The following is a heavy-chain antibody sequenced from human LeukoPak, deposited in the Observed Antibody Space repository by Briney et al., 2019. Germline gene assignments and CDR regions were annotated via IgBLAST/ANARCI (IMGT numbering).Heavy chain of an antibody. CDR3: ARDPWGGYCSGDSCETSNDY. V-gene: IGHV1-46*01. CDR1: GYTFTSYY. CDR2: INPSGGST. D-gene: IGHD2-15*01. J-gene: IGHJ4*02. Sequence: ASVKVSCKASGYTFTSYYMHWVRQAPGQGLEWMGIINPSGGSTSYAQKFQGRVTMTRDTSTSTVYMELSSLRSEDTAVYYCARDPWGGYCSGDSCETSNDYWGQGTLVTVSS.